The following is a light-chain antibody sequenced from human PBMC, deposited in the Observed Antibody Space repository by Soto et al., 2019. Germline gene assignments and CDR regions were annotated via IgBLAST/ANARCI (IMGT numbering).Light chain of an antibody. CDR1: RTLLYGVNNRDY. CDR2: WAS. Sequence: DVVMTQFPESLTVSLGETAAIHCKSSRTLLYGVNNRDYLAWYQQKVGQPPKLLISWASTRESGVPERFSGSGSGTDFTLTINNVQAEDVAVYFCEQYYTLSPTFGPGTKV. CDR3: EQYYTLSPT. V-gene: IGKV4-1*01. J-gene: IGKJ1*01.